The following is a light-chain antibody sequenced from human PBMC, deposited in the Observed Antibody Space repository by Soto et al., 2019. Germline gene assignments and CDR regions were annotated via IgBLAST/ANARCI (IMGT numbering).Light chain of an antibody. Sequence: IQMTQSPSTLSASVGDRVTITCRASQSISSWLAWYQQKPGKAPKLLIYDASSLESGVPSRFSGSGSGTEFTLTISSRQPDDFATSYCQQYNSYSWTFGQGTKV. CDR2: DAS. J-gene: IGKJ1*01. CDR1: QSISSW. V-gene: IGKV1-5*01. CDR3: QQYNSYSWT.